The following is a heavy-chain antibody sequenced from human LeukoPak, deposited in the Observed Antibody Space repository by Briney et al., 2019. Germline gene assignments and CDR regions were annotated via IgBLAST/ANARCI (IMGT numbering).Heavy chain of an antibody. CDR2: ISSSGSTI. D-gene: IGHD2-2*01. CDR1: GFTFSSSA. CDR3: ASGSCTSTNCYSNY. V-gene: IGHV3-48*03. J-gene: IGHJ4*02. Sequence: GRSLRLSCAASGFTFSSSAMHWVRQAPGKGLEWVSYISSSGSTIYFADSVKGRFTISRDNAKNSLYLHMNSLRAEDTAVYYCASGSCTSTNCYSNYWGQGTLVTVSS.